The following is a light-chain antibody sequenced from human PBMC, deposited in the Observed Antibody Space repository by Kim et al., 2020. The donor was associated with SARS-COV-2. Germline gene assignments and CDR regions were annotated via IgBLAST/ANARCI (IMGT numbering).Light chain of an antibody. J-gene: IGKJ5*01. V-gene: IGKV3-15*01. CDR2: GPS. Sequence: VSPGERATLSCRASQTIGTNLAWYQQKPGQSPRLLIYGPSIRATGIPARFSGSGSGTEFTLTISSLQSEDLAVYYCQQYNYWPPMFGQGTRLEIK. CDR3: QQYNYWPPM. CDR1: QTIGTN.